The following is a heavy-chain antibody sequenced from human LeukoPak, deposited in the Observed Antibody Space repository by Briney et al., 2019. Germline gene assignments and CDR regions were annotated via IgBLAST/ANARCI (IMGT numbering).Heavy chain of an antibody. CDR3: AREKSRYSSSWSSGVWFDP. CDR1: GFTFSSYW. Sequence: GGSLRLSCAASGFTFSSYWMHWVRQAPGKGLVWVLRINSDGSSTSYADSVKGRFTISRDNAKNTLYLQMNSLRAEDTAVYYCAREKSRYSSSWSSGVWFDPWGQGTLVTVSS. CDR2: INSDGSST. D-gene: IGHD6-13*01. J-gene: IGHJ5*02. V-gene: IGHV3-74*01.